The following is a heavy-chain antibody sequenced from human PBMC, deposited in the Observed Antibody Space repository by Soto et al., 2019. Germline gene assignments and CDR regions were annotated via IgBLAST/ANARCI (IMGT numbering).Heavy chain of an antibody. CDR1: GYTFTSYD. Sequence: GASVKVSCKASGYTFTSYDISWVRQAPGQGLEWMGWINPNSGGTNYAQKFQGWVTMTRDTSISTAYMELSRLRSDDTAVYYCARNTGYSSEGFDSWGQGTLVTVSS. D-gene: IGHD6-25*01. V-gene: IGHV1-2*04. J-gene: IGHJ4*02. CDR3: ARNTGYSSEGFDS. CDR2: INPNSGGT.